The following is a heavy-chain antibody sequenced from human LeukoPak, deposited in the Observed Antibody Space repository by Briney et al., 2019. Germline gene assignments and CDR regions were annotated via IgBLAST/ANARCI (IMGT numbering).Heavy chain of an antibody. CDR2: TYYRSKWNN. V-gene: IGHV6-1*01. CDR3: ARERKVGATTFDY. J-gene: IGHJ4*02. CDR1: GDSVSSNTAS. D-gene: IGHD1-26*01. Sequence: SQTLSLTCAISGDSVSSNTASWNWIRQSPSRGLEWLGRTYYRSKWNNDYAVSVKSRITFDPDTSKNQFSLHLDSVTPEDTAVYYCARERKVGATTFDYWGQGTLVTVSS.